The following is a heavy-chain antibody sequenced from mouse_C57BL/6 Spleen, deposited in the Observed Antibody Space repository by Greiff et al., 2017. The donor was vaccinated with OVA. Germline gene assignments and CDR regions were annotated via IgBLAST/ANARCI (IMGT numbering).Heavy chain of an antibody. D-gene: IGHD2-4*01. J-gene: IGHJ1*03. CDR3: ARCPYDYVWYFDV. CDR1: GFTFSSYT. V-gene: IGHV5-9*01. CDR2: ISGGGGNT. Sequence: DVKLVESGGGLVKPGGSLKLSCAASGFTFSSYTMSWVRQTPEKRLEWVATISGGGGNTYYPDSVKGRFTISRDNAKNTLYLQMSSLRSEDTALYYCARCPYDYVWYFDVWGTGTTVTVSS.